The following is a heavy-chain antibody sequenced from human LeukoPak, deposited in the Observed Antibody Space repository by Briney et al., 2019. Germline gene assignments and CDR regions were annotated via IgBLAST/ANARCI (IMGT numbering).Heavy chain of an antibody. CDR2: INHSGST. CDR3: ARLRSGYTLIYYYYYMDV. Sequence: SETLSLTCAVYGGSFSGYYWSWIRQPPGKGLEWIGEINHSGSTNYNPSLKSRVTISVDTSKNQFSLKLSSVTAADTAVYYCARLRSGYTLIYYYYYMDVWGKGTTVTVSS. V-gene: IGHV4-34*01. D-gene: IGHD3-3*01. CDR1: GGSFSGYY. J-gene: IGHJ6*03.